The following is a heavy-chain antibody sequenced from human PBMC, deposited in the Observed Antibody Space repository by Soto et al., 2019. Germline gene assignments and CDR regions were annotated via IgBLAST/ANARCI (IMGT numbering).Heavy chain of an antibody. CDR1: GGSFSSYT. D-gene: IGHD2-21*02. V-gene: IGHV1-69*02. J-gene: IGHJ6*02. CDR3: ARRRYCGADCYKNYYFGMDV. CDR2: IIPVLTIT. Sequence: QAQLVQSGAEVKKPGSSVRLSCSTSGGSFSSYTLNWVRQAPGQGLEWLGRIIPVLTITDYAQKFRGRLTITAGKASNTAYMELTSLRSDDTAVYDCARRRYCGADCYKNYYFGMDVWGQGTTVTVSS.